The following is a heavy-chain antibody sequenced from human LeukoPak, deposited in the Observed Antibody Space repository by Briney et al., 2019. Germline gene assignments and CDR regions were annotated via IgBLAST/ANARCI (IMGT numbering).Heavy chain of an antibody. CDR1: GASISSSGYY. D-gene: IGHD6-13*01. Sequence: SETLSLTCAVSGASISSSGYYWGWIRQPPGKGLEWIGSIYYSGSTYYNPSLKSRVTISVDTSKNQFSLKLSSVTAADTAVYYCARNPEQQLVTWFDPWGQGTLVTVSS. CDR2: IYYSGST. CDR3: ARNPEQQLVTWFDP. V-gene: IGHV4-39*07. J-gene: IGHJ5*02.